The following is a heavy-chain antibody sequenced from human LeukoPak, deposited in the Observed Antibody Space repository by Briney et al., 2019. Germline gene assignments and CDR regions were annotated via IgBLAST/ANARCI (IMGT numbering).Heavy chain of an antibody. CDR1: GFTFSSYS. CDR2: IRSSGSTI. D-gene: IGHD1-7*01. Sequence: GGSLRLSCAASGFTFSSYSMNWVRRAPGKGLEWLSYIRSSGSTIYYADSVKGRFTISRDNAKNSLYLQMSSLRAEDTALYYCVRMNYVSSGWGAPFDHWGQGTLVTVSS. J-gene: IGHJ4*02. V-gene: IGHV3-48*04. CDR3: VRMNYVSSGWGAPFDH.